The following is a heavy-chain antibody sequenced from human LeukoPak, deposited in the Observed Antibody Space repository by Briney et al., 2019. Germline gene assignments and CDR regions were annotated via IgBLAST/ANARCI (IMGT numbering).Heavy chain of an antibody. Sequence: ASVKVSCKASGYSFTGYYMHWVRQAPGQGLERMGWVNPNSGGTTYAQKFQGRVTMTRDTSISTAYMELSRLRSEDTAMYYCARSNLPDYYDSSGYPDYWGQGTLVTVSS. J-gene: IGHJ4*02. D-gene: IGHD3-22*01. V-gene: IGHV1-2*02. CDR3: ARSNLPDYYDSSGYPDY. CDR1: GYSFTGYY. CDR2: VNPNSGGT.